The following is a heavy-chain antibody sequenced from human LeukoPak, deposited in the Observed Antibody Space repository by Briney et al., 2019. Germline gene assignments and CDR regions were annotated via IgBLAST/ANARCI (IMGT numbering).Heavy chain of an antibody. CDR3: ARGRDMVRGVKRQNHDAFDI. J-gene: IGHJ3*02. V-gene: IGHV1-46*01. D-gene: IGHD3-10*01. Sequence: GASVKVSCKASGYTFTSYYMHWVRQAPGQGLEWRGIINPSGGSTSYAQKFQGRVTMTRDTSTSTVYMELSSLRSEDTAVYYCARGRDMVRGVKRQNHDAFDIWGQGTMVTVSS. CDR2: INPSGGST. CDR1: GYTFTSYY.